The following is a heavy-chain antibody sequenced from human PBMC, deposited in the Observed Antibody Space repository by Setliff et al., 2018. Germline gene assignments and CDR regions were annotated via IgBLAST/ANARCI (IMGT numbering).Heavy chain of an antibody. CDR1: GSPFSSYW. CDR3: ARDGGEY. CDR2: IKQDGSEK. J-gene: IGHJ4*02. V-gene: IGHV3-7*01. Sequence: PGGSRRLSCAASGSPFSSYWMSWVRQAPGKGLEWVANIKQDGSEKYYVDSVKGRFTISRDNAKNSLYLQMNSLRAEDTAVYYCARDGGEYWGQGTLVTVSS. D-gene: IGHD3-16*01.